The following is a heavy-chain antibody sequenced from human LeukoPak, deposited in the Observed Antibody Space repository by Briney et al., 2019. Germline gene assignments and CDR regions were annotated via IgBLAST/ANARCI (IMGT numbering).Heavy chain of an antibody. CDR2: ISGSGGST. V-gene: IGHV3-23*01. D-gene: IGHD3-22*01. Sequence: PGGSLRLSCAASGFTFSSYAMSWVRQAPGKGLEWVSAISGSGGSTYYADSVKGRFTISRDNSKNTLYLQMNSLRAEDTAVYYCAKERMPNYYDSSGYQPFDYWGQGTLVTVSS. J-gene: IGHJ4*02. CDR1: GFTFSSYA. CDR3: AKERMPNYYDSSGYQPFDY.